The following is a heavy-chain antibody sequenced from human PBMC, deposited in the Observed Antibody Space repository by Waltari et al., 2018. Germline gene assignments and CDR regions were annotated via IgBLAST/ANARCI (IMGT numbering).Heavy chain of an antibody. CDR2: ISYDGRNK. V-gene: IGHV3-30-3*01. CDR1: GFTFSSYA. Sequence: QVQLVESGGGVVQPGRSLRLSCAASGFTFSSYAMHWVRQAPGKGRGWVAVISYDGRNKYYADSVQGRFTISRDKSKITLYLQMNSLRAEDTAVYYCARDSASYRYQLLRSASAATLFPLVSW. D-gene: IGHD2-2*01. J-gene: IGHJ5*01. CDR3: ARDSASYRYQLLRSASAATLFPLVS.